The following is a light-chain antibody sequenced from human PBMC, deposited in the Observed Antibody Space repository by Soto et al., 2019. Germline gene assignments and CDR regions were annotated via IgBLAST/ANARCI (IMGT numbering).Light chain of an antibody. CDR1: QGIISA. CDR2: AAS. J-gene: IGKJ5*01. CDR3: QQLNSYPIT. Sequence: IQVTQSPSSLSPSVGDRVTITFRTSQGIISALGWYQQQTGKLPKLLIYAASTLQSGVPSRFRGSGSGTEFTLTISSLQPEDFSTYYCQQLNSYPITFGQGTRLEIK. V-gene: IGKV1-17*01.